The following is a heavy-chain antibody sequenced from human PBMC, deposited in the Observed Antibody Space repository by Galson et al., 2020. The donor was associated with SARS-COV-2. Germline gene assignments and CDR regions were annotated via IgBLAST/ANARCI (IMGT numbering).Heavy chain of an antibody. Sequence: SEPLSLTCTVSSGSISSSIYYWGWIRQPPGKGLEWIGSIFYSGITNYNPSLKSRVTISVDTSKNQFSLQMRSVTAADTAVYYCARHARGGGNYNPFYYMDVWGKGTTVTVSS. CDR1: SGSISSSIYY. CDR3: ARHARGGGNYNPFYYMDV. D-gene: IGHD1-26*01. CDR2: IFYSGIT. V-gene: IGHV4-39*01. J-gene: IGHJ6*03.